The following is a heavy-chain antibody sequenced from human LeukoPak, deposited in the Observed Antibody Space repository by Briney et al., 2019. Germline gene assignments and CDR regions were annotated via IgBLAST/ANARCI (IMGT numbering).Heavy chain of an antibody. CDR1: GGSFSSYY. J-gene: IGHJ1*01. CDR3: AYSSAYQQH. CDR2: INHSGST. Sequence: SETLSLTCAVYGGSFSSYYWSWIRQPPGKGLEWIGEINHSGSTNYNPSLKSRVTISVGTSKNQFSLKLSSVTAADTAVYYCAYSSAYQQHWGQGTLVTVSS. D-gene: IGHD3-22*01. V-gene: IGHV4-34*01.